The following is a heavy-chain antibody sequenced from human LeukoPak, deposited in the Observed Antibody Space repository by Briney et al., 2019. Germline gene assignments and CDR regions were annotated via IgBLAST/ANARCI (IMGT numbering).Heavy chain of an antibody. CDR1: TGALTNYY. J-gene: IGHJ5*02. CDR3: AGARYDNSGYDPTQIDR. CDR2: IYYVGNT. V-gene: IGHV4-59*01. Sequence: PSETLSLTCTVSTGALTNYYWNWLRQLPGGGLGWSGFIYYVGNTNYKPSLTSRVTISVDTSKNQFSLRLTSVTAADTAVYYRAGARYDNSGYDPTQIDRWGQGTLVTVSS. D-gene: IGHD3-22*01.